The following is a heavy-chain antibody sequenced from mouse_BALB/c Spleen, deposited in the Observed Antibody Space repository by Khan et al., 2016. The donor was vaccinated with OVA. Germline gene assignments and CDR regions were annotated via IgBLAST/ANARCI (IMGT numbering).Heavy chain of an antibody. D-gene: IGHD2-10*01. J-gene: IGHJ4*01. V-gene: IGHV2-6-5*01. CDR2: IWGGGST. CDR1: GFSLTDYG. CDR3: AKAFYAHYYAMDY. Sequence: QVQLKESGPGLVAPSQSLSITCTVSGFSLTDYGVSWIRQPPGKGLEWLGVIWGGGSTYYNSALKSRLSISKENSKSQVFLKMSNLQTECTAMFCWAKAFYAHYYAMDYCGQGTSVTVAS.